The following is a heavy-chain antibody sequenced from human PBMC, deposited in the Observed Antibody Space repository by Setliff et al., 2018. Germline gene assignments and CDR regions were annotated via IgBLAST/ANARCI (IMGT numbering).Heavy chain of an antibody. CDR3: AKVPNSGGYAGPFDF. J-gene: IGHJ4*02. D-gene: IGHD5-12*01. V-gene: IGHV3-7*01. Sequence: PGGSLRLSCSVSGITFSSYWMDWVRQAPGKGLEWVANIKQDGSEKYYVDSVKGRFTIYRDNAKSSLDLQMNSLSAEDTAVYYCAKVPNSGGYAGPFDFWGQGTLVTVS. CDR1: GITFSSYW. CDR2: IKQDGSEK.